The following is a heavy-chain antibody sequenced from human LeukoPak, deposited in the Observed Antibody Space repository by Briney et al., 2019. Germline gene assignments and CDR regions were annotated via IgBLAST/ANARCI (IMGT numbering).Heavy chain of an antibody. CDR1: GGSISSYY. V-gene: IGHV4-59*08. CDR2: IYYSGTT. CDR3: ARYWSRFDY. J-gene: IGHJ4*02. D-gene: IGHD1-1*01. Sequence: PSETLSLTCTVSGGSISSYYWSWIRQPPGKGLEWIGYIYYSGTTNYNPPLKSRVTISVDTSKNQFSLKLSSVTAADTAVYFCARYWSRFDYWGQGTLVTVSS.